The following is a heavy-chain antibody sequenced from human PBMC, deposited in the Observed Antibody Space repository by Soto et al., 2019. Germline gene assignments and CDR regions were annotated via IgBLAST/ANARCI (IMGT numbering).Heavy chain of an antibody. D-gene: IGHD3-10*01. J-gene: IGHJ3*02. CDR2: IYYSGST. V-gene: IGHV4-59*01. CDR3: ASTTMVRGEGDAFDI. CDR1: GGSISSYY. Sequence: ASETLSLTCTVSGGSISSYYWSWIRQPPGKGLEWIGYIYYSGSTNYNPSLKSRVTISVDTSKNQFSLKLSSVTAADTAVYYCASTTMVRGEGDAFDIWGQGTMVTVSS.